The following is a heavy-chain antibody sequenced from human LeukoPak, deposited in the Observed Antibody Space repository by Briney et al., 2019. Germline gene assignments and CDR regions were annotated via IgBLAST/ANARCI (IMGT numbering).Heavy chain of an antibody. V-gene: IGHV4-34*01. Sequence: SETLSLTCAAYGGSFSGYYWSWIRQPPGKGLEWIGEINHSGSTNYNPSLKSRVTISVDTSKNQFSLKLSSATAADTAVYYCARGSRRGIAGYWGQGTLVTVSS. J-gene: IGHJ4*02. CDR3: ARGSRRGIAGY. CDR1: GGSFSGYY. CDR2: INHSGST. D-gene: IGHD6-13*01.